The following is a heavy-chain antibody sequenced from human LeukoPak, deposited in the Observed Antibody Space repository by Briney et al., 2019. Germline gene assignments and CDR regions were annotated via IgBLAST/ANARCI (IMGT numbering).Heavy chain of an antibody. CDR1: GGSISGYY. Sequence: PSETLSLTCTVSGGSISGYYWSWIRQPPGKGLEWIGYIYYSGSTNYNPSLKSRVTISVDTSKNQFSLKLSSVTAADTAVYYCARSSSWPYYFDYWGQGTLVTVSS. J-gene: IGHJ4*02. V-gene: IGHV4-59*01. CDR2: IYYSGST. CDR3: ARSSSWPYYFDY. D-gene: IGHD6-13*01.